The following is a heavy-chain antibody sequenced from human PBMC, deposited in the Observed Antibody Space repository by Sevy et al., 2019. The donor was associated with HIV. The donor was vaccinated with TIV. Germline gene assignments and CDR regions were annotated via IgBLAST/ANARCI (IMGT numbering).Heavy chain of an antibody. J-gene: IGHJ3*02. CDR2: IYPGDSDT. V-gene: IGHV5-51*01. Sequence: GESLKISCKGSGYSFTSYWIGWVRQMPGKGLEWMGIIYPGDSDTRYSPSFHGQVTISADKSFSTDYLQWISLKASDTAMYYCARRGSVGATTAEDAFDIWGQGTMVTVSS. CDR3: ARRGSVGATTAEDAFDI. D-gene: IGHD1-26*01. CDR1: GYSFTSYW.